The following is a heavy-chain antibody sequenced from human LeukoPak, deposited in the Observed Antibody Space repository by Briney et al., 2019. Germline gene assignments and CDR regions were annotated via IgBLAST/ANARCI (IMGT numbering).Heavy chain of an antibody. CDR1: GFTFSSHW. J-gene: IGHJ4*02. D-gene: IGHD6-13*01. CDR2: IKQDGREK. Sequence: PGGSLRLSCAASGFTFSSHWMSWVRQAPGKGLEWVANIKQDGREKFYVDSVKGRFTISRDNDENSLYLQMNSLRVEDTAVYYCARYSGSWDFFDYWGQGNMVTVSS. V-gene: IGHV3-7*05. CDR3: ARYSGSWDFFDY.